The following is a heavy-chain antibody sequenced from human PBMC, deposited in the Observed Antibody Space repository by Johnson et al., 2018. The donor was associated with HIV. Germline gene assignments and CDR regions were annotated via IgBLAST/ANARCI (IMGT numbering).Heavy chain of an antibody. Sequence: MLLVESGGGLVQPGRSLRLSCAASGFTFDDYGMSWVRQAPGKGLEWVSGINWNGGSTGYADSVKGRFTIPRDNSKNTLYLQMNSLRTEDTAVYYCAKGYIPAGTARKWDRRDAFDIWGQGTMVTVSS. CDR1: GFTFDDYG. D-gene: IGHD1-7*01. CDR2: INWNGGST. V-gene: IGHV3-20*04. CDR3: AKGYIPAGTARKWDRRDAFDI. J-gene: IGHJ3*02.